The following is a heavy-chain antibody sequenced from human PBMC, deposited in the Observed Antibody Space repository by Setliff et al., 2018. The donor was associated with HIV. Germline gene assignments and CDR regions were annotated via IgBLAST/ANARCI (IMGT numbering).Heavy chain of an antibody. CDR1: GFTCDVSG. J-gene: IGHJ4*02. Sequence: GSLRLSXAASGFTCDVSGMTWVRQAPGKGLEWIGEINHRGSTNYNPSLKSRVTISVDTSKNQFSLMLGSMNAADTAVYYCARERLSRLGFDYWGQGTLVTVSS. CDR2: INHRGST. V-gene: IGHV4-34*01. CDR3: ARERLSRLGFDY. D-gene: IGHD1-1*01.